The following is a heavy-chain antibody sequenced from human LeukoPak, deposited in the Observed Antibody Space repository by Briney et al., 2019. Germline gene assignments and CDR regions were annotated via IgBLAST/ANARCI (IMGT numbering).Heavy chain of an antibody. CDR3: AKNADRGAYCRGGSCYPYYYYMDV. D-gene: IGHD2-15*01. CDR2: ISHTGGSP. J-gene: IGHJ6*03. Sequence: GGTLRLSCAASGITFSSYGMSWVRKVPGKGLEWVSSISHTGGSPYYADSVKGRFTVSRDNSKNTLYLQMNSLTVEDTAIYYCAKNADRGAYCRGGSCYPYYYYMDVWGKGTTVTVSS. CDR1: GITFSSYG. V-gene: IGHV3-23*01.